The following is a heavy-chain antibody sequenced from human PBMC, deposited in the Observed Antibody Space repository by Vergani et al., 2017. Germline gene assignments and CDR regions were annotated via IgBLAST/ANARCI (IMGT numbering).Heavy chain of an antibody. V-gene: IGHV3-23*01. CDR3: AKRPAAGIDS. Sequence: EVQLLESGGGLVKPGGSLRLSCAASGFTFSSYAMSWVRQAPGKGLEWVSTISGSDGSTYYADSVKGRFTISRDNSKNTLDLQMNSLRAEDTAVYFCAKRPAAGIDSWGQGTLVTVSS. D-gene: IGHD2-2*01. J-gene: IGHJ4*02. CDR2: ISGSDGST. CDR1: GFTFSSYA.